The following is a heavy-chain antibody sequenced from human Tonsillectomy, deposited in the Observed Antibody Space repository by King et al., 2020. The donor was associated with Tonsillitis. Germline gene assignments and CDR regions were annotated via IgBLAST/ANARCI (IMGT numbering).Heavy chain of an antibody. J-gene: IGHJ4*02. CDR3: ARVGYCSSTSCYVGSSWKGHFDY. Sequence: VQLVESGGGVVRPGGSLRLSCAASGFTFDDYGMSWVRQAPGKGLEWVSGINWNGGSTGYADSVKGRFPISRDNAKNSLYLQMNSLRAEDTALYYCARVGYCSSTSCYVGSSWKGHFDYWGQGTLVTVSS. CDR2: INWNGGST. V-gene: IGHV3-20*04. D-gene: IGHD2-2*03. CDR1: GFTFDDYG.